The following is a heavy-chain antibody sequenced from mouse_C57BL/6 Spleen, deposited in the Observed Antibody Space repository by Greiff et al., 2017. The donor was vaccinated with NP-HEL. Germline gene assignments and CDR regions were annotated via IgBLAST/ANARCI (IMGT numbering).Heavy chain of an antibody. CDR3: ASGGVTTNYFDY. CDR2: IYPGDGDT. D-gene: IGHD2-2*01. Sequence: QVQLQQSGAELVKPGASVKISCKASGYAFSSYWMNWVKQRPGKGLEWIGQIYPGDGDTNYNGKFKGKATLTADKSSSTAYMQLSSLTSEDSAVYFCASGGVTTNYFDYWGQGTTLTVSS. J-gene: IGHJ2*01. V-gene: IGHV1-80*01. CDR1: GYAFSSYW.